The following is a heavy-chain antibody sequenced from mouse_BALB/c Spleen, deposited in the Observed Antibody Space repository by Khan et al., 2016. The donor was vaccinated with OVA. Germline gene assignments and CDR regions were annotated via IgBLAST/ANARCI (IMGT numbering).Heavy chain of an antibody. CDR2: ISYSGNT. V-gene: IGHV3-2*02. J-gene: IGHJ2*01. D-gene: IGHD2-3*01. Sequence: EVQLQESGPGLVKPSQSLSLTCTVTGYSITTDYAWNWIRQFPGNKLEWMGYISYSGNTKYNPSLKSRISITRDTSKNQFFLQLKSVTTEDTARYYCARVDGGDFDYWGQGTTLTVSS. CDR1: GYSITTDYA. CDR3: ARVDGGDFDY.